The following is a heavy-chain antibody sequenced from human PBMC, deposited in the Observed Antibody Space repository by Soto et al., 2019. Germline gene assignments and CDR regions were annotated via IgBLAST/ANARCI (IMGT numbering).Heavy chain of an antibody. D-gene: IGHD3-22*01. CDR2: IYSTGNT. J-gene: IGHJ4*02. CDR3: AREARDYVGSGYYYEK. CDR1: GDFINNYY. Sequence: QVQLQESGPGLVKPSETLSLTCTVSGDFINNYYWGWIRQPAGKGLEWIGRIYSTGNTDYNPSLKSRVTMSVDTSKKQFSLKLSSVTAADTALYYCAREARDYVGSGYYYEKWGQGTLVTVSS. V-gene: IGHV4-4*07.